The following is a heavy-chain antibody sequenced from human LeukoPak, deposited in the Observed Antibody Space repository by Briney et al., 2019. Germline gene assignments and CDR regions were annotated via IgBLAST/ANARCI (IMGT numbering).Heavy chain of an antibody. Sequence: RAGGSLRLSCAASGFTFTNYAMTWVRQSPGKGLELVATVRDSGNGAYYAASVRGRFTISRDNSKNTLYLQINSLRAEDTAVYYCAKDHLPGIVVADRDYWGQGTLVTVSS. CDR3: AKDHLPGIVVADRDY. J-gene: IGHJ4*02. CDR1: GFTFTNYA. CDR2: VRDSGNGA. D-gene: IGHD6-19*01. V-gene: IGHV3-23*01.